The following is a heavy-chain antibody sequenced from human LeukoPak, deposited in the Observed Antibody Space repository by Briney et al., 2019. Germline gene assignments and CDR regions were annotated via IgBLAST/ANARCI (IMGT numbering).Heavy chain of an antibody. V-gene: IGHV3-7*01. CDR2: MKKDGSET. D-gene: IGHD3-10*01. CDR1: GFTLSSYS. J-gene: IGHJ4*02. CDR3: GRHRSGSGTYFIDY. Sequence: GGSLRLSCVVSGFTLSSYSMIWVRQAQGKGLQWVANMKKDGSETNYVDSVKGRFTISRDNEKNSLYLQMNSLRAEDTAVYYCGRHRSGSGTYFIDYWGQGTLVSVSS.